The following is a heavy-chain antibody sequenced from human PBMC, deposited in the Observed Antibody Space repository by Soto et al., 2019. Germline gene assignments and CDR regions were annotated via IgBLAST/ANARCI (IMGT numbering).Heavy chain of an antibody. CDR2: ISSSSSTI. CDR1: GFTFSSYS. J-gene: IGHJ6*04. Sequence: PGGSLRLSCAASGFTFSSYSMNWVRQAPGKGLEWVSYISSSSSTIYYADSVKGRFTISRDNAKNSLYLQMNSLRDEDTAVYYCAKGKDGYNKNYYGMDVWGKGTRVTVAS. V-gene: IGHV3-48*02. CDR3: AKGKDGYNKNYYGMDV. D-gene: IGHD5-12*01.